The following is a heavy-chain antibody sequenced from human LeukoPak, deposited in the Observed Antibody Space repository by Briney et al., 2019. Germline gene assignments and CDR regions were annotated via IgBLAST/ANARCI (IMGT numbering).Heavy chain of an antibody. J-gene: IGHJ4*02. CDR2: IYHSGST. CDR3: ARGMDYDILTGYYNAIDY. V-gene: IGHV4-4*02. D-gene: IGHD3-9*01. CDR1: GSSISSSNW. Sequence: SGTPSLTCAVSGSSISSSNWWSWVRQPPGKGLEWIGEIYHSGSTNYNPSLKSRVTISVDKSKNQFSLKLSSVTAADTAVYYCARGMDYDILTGYYNAIDYWGQGTLVTVSS.